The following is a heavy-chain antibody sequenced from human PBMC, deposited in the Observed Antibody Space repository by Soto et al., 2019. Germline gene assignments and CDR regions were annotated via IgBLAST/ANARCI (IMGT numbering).Heavy chain of an antibody. D-gene: IGHD1-1*01. CDR2: IERDDDDK. J-gene: IGHJ3*01. CDR1: PFSFAVLGLS. Sequence: CACWPFSFAVLGLSVRWIRQPPGRALEWLALIERDDDDKYYSTSLKTRLTISKDTRKNQVVLTMANMDPADTAFYYCARSRTRPCKFTGRYVCG. CDR3: ARSRTRPCKFTGRYV. V-gene: IGHV2-70*13.